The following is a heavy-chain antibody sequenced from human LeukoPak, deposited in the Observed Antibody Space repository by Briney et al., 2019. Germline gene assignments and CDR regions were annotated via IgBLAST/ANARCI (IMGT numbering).Heavy chain of an antibody. V-gene: IGHV1-2*02. CDR2: INPSSGGT. J-gene: IGHJ4*02. CDR1: GYTVTSYD. D-gene: IGHD2/OR15-2a*01. Sequence: ASVKVSCKASGYTVTSYDINWVRQAPGQGLEWMGWINPSSGGTNYAQKFQGRVTMTRDTSISTAYMELSRLRSEDTAVYYCARVSLTEYPDYWGQGTLVTVSS. CDR3: ARVSLTEYPDY.